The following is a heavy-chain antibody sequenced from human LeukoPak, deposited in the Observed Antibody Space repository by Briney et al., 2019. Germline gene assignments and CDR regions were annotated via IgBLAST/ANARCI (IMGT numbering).Heavy chain of an antibody. J-gene: IGHJ6*03. Sequence: GGSLRLSCAASGFTFSSYSMNWVRQAPGKGLEWVSYISSSSSTIYYAGSVKGRFTISRDNAQNSLYLQMNSLRAEDTAVYYCAREDRGYSYGYYYYYYMDVWGKGTTVTVSS. V-gene: IGHV3-48*01. CDR1: GFTFSSYS. D-gene: IGHD5-18*01. CDR3: AREDRGYSYGYYYYYYMDV. CDR2: ISSSSSTI.